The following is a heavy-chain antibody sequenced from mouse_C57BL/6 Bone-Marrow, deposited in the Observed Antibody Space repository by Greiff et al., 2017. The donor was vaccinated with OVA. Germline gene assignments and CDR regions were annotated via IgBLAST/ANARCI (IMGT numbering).Heavy chain of an antibody. D-gene: IGHD1-1*01. CDR2: IDPENGDT. J-gene: IGHJ4*01. CDR1: GFNIKDDY. V-gene: IGHV14-4*01. CDR3: TSPNSAVVRKVSLDF. Sequence: EVQLQQSGAELVRPGASVKLSCTASGFNIKDDYMHWVKQRPEQGLEWIGWIDPENGDTEYASKFQGKATITADTTSNTAYLQLSSLTSEDTAVYDYTSPNSAVVRKVSLDFEGRGTSITVSA.